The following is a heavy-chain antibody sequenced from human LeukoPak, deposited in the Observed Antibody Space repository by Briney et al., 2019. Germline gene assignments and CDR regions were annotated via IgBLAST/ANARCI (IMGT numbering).Heavy chain of an antibody. CDR2: TRNKANSYTT. J-gene: IGHJ3*02. CDR1: GFTFSDHY. D-gene: IGHD7-27*01. CDR3: ARDLGMGAFDI. V-gene: IGHV3-72*01. Sequence: PGGSLRLSCAASGFTFSDHYMDWVRQGPGKGLEWVGRTRNKANSYTTEYAASVKGRFTISRDDSKNSLYLQMNSLKTEDTAVYYCARDLGMGAFDIWGQGTMVTVSS.